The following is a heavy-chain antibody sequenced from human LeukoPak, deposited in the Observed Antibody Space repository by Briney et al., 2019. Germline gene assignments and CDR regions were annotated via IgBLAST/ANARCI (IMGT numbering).Heavy chain of an antibody. CDR3: ARGESTYFDY. V-gene: IGHV1-46*01. CDR2: INPSGGST. J-gene: IGHJ4*02. Sequence: ASVKVSCKASGYTFTSYYMHWVRQAPGQGPEWMAIINPSGGSTSYAQKFQGRVTMTRDTSTSTVDLELSSLRSEDTAVYYCARGESTYFDYWGQGTLVTVSS. CDR1: GYTFTSYY.